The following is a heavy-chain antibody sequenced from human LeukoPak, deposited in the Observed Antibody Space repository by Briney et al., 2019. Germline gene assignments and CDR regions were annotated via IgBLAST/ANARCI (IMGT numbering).Heavy chain of an antibody. V-gene: IGHV1-69*01. D-gene: IGHD3-16*01. CDR2: IIPIFGTV. Sequence: SVKVSCKASGGTFSSYAISWVRQASGQGLEWMGGIIPIFGTVNYAQKFQGRVTITADESTSTAYMELSSLRSEDTAVYYCARGGSYDAFDIWGQGTMATISS. CDR3: ARGGSYDAFDI. CDR1: GGTFSSYA. J-gene: IGHJ3*02.